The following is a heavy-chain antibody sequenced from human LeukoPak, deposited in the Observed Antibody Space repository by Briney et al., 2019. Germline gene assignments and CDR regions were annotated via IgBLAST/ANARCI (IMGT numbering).Heavy chain of an antibody. D-gene: IGHD2-21*01. CDR3: ARDIRPLSHMDV. Sequence: GGSLRLSCAASGFTFSSYSMNWVRQAPGKGLEWVSSISSSSSYIYYADSVKGRFTISRDNAKNSLYLQMNSLRAEDTAVYYCARDIRPLSHMDVWGKGTTVTVSS. CDR2: ISSSSSYI. J-gene: IGHJ6*03. V-gene: IGHV3-21*01. CDR1: GFTFSSYS.